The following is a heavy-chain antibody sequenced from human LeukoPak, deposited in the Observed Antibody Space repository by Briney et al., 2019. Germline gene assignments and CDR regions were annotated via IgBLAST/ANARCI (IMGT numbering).Heavy chain of an antibody. V-gene: IGHV3-23*01. CDR3: ARGYSSSWGDY. D-gene: IGHD6-13*01. Sequence: GGSLRLSCAASGFTFSSYAMSRVRQAPGKGLEWVSAISGSGGSTYYADSVKGRFTISRDNSKNTLYLQMNSLRAEDTAVYYCARGYSSSWGDYWGQGTLVTVSS. CDR2: ISGSGGST. J-gene: IGHJ4*02. CDR1: GFTFSSYA.